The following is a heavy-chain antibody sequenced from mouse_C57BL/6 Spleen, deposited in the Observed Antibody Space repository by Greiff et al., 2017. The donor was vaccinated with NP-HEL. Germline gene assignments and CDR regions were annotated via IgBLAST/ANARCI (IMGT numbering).Heavy chain of an antibody. J-gene: IGHJ3*01. CDR1: GFSLSTSGMG. CDR3: ALSTMVTTGFAY. D-gene: IGHD2-2*01. Sequence: EVSGPGILQSSQTLSLTCSFSGFSLSTSGMGVSWIRQPSGKGLEWLAHIYWDDDKRYNPSLKSRLTISKDTSRNQVFLKITSVDTADTATYYGALSTMVTTGFAYWGQGTLVTVSA. V-gene: IGHV8-12*01. CDR2: IYWDDDK.